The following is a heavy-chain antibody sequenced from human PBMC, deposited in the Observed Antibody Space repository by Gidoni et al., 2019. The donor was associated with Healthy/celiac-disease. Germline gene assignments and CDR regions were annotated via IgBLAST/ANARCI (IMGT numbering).Heavy chain of an antibody. CDR3: ARISEREGGYSYGFYGMDV. CDR1: GFSLRNARTG. D-gene: IGHD5-18*01. V-gene: IGHV2-26*01. J-gene: IGHJ6*02. Sequence: QVTLKESGLVLVKPTETLTPTCTVSGFSLRNARTGLSWIRQPPGKALEWLAHLFSHDEKSYSTSLKSRLTISKDTSKSQVVLTMTNMDPVDTATYYCARISEREGGYSYGFYGMDVWGQGTTVTVSS. CDR2: LFSHDEK.